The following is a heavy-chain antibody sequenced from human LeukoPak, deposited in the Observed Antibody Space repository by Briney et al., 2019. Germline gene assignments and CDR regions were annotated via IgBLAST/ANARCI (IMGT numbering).Heavy chain of an antibody. V-gene: IGHV4-59*01. D-gene: IGHD3-10*01. J-gene: IGHJ6*04. CDR2: IYYSGST. CDR3: ARDNRVRGVKNGMDV. Sequence: PSETLSLTWTVSGGSISSYYWSWIRQPPGKGLEWIGYIYYSGSTNYNPSLKSRVTISVDTSKNQFSLKLSSVTAADTAVYYCARDNRVRGVKNGMDVWGKGTTVTVSS. CDR1: GGSISSYY.